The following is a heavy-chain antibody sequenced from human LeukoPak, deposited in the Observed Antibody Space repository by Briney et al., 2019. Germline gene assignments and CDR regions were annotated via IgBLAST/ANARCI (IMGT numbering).Heavy chain of an antibody. CDR1: GGSISSGGYY. CDR3: ARVSTVTTNYFDY. CDR2: IYYSGST. D-gene: IGHD4-17*01. Sequence: PSQTLSLTCTVSGGSISSGGYYWSWIRQHPGKGLEWIGYIYYSGSTYYNPSLKSRVTISVDTSKNQFSQKLSSVTAADTAVYYCARVSTVTTNYFDYWGQGTLVTVSS. J-gene: IGHJ4*02. V-gene: IGHV4-31*03.